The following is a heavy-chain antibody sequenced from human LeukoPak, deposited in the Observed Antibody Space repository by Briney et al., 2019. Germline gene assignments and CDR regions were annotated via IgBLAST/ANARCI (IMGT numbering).Heavy chain of an antibody. CDR1: GYTFTSYD. CDR3: ARAPTRLGAARRGYYYYYMDV. Sequence: ASVKVSCKASGYTFTSYDINWVRQATGQGLEWMGWMNPNSGITGYAQKFQGRVTMTRNTSISTAYMELSSLRSEDTAVYYCARAPTRLGAARRGYYYYYMDVWGKGTTVTVSS. J-gene: IGHJ6*03. CDR2: MNPNSGIT. V-gene: IGHV1-8*01. D-gene: IGHD6-6*01.